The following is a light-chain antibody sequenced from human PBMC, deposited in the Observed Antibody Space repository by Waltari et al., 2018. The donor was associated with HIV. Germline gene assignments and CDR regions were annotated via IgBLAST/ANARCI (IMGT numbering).Light chain of an antibody. V-gene: IGLV2-14*01. CDR1: SSDVGCYDH. Sequence: QSALTQTASVSGSPGQSITISCTGPSSDVGCYDHVSWYQQHPGKAPKLVIYEVYNRPAGISHRFSGSKSGNTASLTISGLQAEDEADYYCSSYTSSNTLVFGGGTKVTVL. J-gene: IGLJ2*01. CDR2: EVY. CDR3: SSYTSSNTLV.